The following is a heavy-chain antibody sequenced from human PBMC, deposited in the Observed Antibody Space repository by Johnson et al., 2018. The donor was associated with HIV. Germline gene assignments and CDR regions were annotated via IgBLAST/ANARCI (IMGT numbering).Heavy chain of an antibody. CDR3: ARGGEYSSSLYAFDI. J-gene: IGHJ3*02. D-gene: IGHD6-13*01. CDR1: GFTFSSYA. V-gene: IGHV3-30*04. Sequence: QEKLVESGGGVVQPGRYLRLSCAASGFTFSSYAMHWVRQAPGKGLEWVAVISYDGSNKYYADSVKGRFTISRDNSKNTLYLQMNSLRAEDTAVYYCARGGEYSSSLYAFDIWGQGTMVTVSS. CDR2: ISYDGSNK.